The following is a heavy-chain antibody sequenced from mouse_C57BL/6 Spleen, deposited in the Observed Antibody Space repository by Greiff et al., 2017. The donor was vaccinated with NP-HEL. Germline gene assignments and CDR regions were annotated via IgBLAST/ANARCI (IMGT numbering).Heavy chain of an antibody. J-gene: IGHJ4*01. D-gene: IGHD1-1*01. Sequence: QVQLQQPGAELVRPGSSVKLSCKASGYTFTSYWMHWVKQRPIQGLEWIGNIDPSDSETHYNQKFKDKATLTVDKSSSTAYMQLSSLKSEDSAVYYCARTAVVDAMDYWGQGTSVTVSS. CDR1: GYTFTSYW. V-gene: IGHV1-52*01. CDR2: IDPSDSET. CDR3: ARTAVVDAMDY.